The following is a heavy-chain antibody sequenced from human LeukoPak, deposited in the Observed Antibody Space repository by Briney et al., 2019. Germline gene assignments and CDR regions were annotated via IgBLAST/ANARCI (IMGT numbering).Heavy chain of an antibody. CDR2: IYYSGST. CDR1: GGSVSSGSYY. V-gene: IGHV4-61*01. CDR3: AKDLDGPKDCSSTSCPLTYYYGMDV. D-gene: IGHD2-2*01. J-gene: IGHJ6*02. Sequence: SETLSLTCTVSGGSVSSGSYYWSWIRQPPGKGLEWIGYIYYSGSTNYNPSLKSRVTISVDTSKNQFSLKLSSVTAADTAVYYCAKDLDGPKDCSSTSCPLTYYYGMDVWGQGTTVTVSS.